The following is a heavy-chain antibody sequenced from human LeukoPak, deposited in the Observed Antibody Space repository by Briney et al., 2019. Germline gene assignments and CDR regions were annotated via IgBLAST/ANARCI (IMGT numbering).Heavy chain of an antibody. Sequence: PSETLSLTCTVSGGSISSYYWSWIRQPPGKGLEWIGYIYYSGSTNYNPSLKSRVTISVDTSKNQFSLKLSSVTAADTAVYYCARGSEYYDSSGYTYYYYMDVWGKGTTVTVSS. CDR1: GGSISSYY. D-gene: IGHD3-22*01. J-gene: IGHJ6*03. CDR2: IYYSGST. CDR3: ARGSEYYDSSGYTYYYYMDV. V-gene: IGHV4-59*01.